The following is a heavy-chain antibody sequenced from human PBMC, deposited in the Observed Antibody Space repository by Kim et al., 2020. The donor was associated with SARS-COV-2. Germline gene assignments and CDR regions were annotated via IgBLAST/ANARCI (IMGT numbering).Heavy chain of an antibody. V-gene: IGHV3-74*01. CDR2: INKDGSEI. CDR3: ARDYSAERKFDP. Sequence: GGSLRLSCVASGFTFSRHWMQWVRQAPGKGLAWVSHINKDGSEIRYSDSVKGRFTASRDNAKNTLYLQMNSLRVEDTAVYYCARDYSAERKFDPWGQGTL. J-gene: IGHJ5*02. D-gene: IGHD5-18*01. CDR1: GFTFSRHW.